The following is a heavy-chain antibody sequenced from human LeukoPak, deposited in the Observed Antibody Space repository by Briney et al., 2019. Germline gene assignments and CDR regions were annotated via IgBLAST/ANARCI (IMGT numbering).Heavy chain of an antibody. CDR3: AKDLLYGSGSYSWGVFDY. D-gene: IGHD3-10*01. J-gene: IGHJ4*02. CDR2: ISGSGDST. CDR1: GFTFSSYA. Sequence: GGSLILSCAASGFTFSSYAMSWVRQAPGKGLEWVSGISGSGDSTVYADSVKGRFTISRDNSRSTLYLQMNTLRADDTAVYYCAKDLLYGSGSYSWGVFDYWGQGTLVTVSS. V-gene: IGHV3-23*01.